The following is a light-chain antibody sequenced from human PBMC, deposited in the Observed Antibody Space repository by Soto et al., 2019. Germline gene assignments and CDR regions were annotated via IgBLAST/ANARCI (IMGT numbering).Light chain of an antibody. CDR1: QIISSW. J-gene: IGKJ1*01. CDR3: QQYNSYAGT. CDR2: KAS. Sequence: DIQMTQSPSTLSASVGDRVTITCRASQIISSWWAWYQQKPGKAPKLLIYKASSLESGVPSRFSGSGSGTEFTLTISSLQPDDFATYYCQQYNSYAGTFGQGTKVDIK. V-gene: IGKV1-5*03.